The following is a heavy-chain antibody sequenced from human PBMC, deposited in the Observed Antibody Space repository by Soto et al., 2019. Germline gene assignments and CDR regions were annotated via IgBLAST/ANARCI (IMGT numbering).Heavy chain of an antibody. CDR3: ARVDIVLMVYAQQFDY. CDR2: ISAYNGNT. V-gene: IGHV1-18*01. J-gene: IGHJ4*02. D-gene: IGHD2-8*01. Sequence: GAXVKVSCKASGYTVTSYGIRWVGQAPGQGLEWMGWISAYNGNTNYAQKLQGRVTMTTDTSTSTAYMELRSLRSDDTAVYYCARVDIVLMVYAQQFDYWGQGTLVTVSS. CDR1: GYTVTSYG.